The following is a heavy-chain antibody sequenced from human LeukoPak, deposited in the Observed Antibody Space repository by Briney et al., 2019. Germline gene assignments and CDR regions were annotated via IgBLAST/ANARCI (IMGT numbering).Heavy chain of an antibody. CDR1: GYTLTSYG. CDR2: ISAYDGNT. V-gene: IGHV1-18*01. Sequence: AAVKVSCKASGYTLTSYGISWVRQAPGQGREWMGWISAYDGNTNYVQKLQGRVTMTTDTSASTAYMELRSLRSDDTAVYYCARGRITMIESPDAFDIWGQGRMVTVSS. D-gene: IGHD3-22*01. J-gene: IGHJ3*02. CDR3: ARGRITMIESPDAFDI.